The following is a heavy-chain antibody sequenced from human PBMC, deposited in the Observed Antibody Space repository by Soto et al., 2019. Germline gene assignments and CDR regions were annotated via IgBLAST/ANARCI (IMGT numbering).Heavy chain of an antibody. J-gene: IGHJ4*02. Sequence: QVQLVQSGAEVKKPGSSVKVSCTASEGTFNFYTINWVRQAPGQGLEWVGRVNPIAGMSNYAQKFQGRVSITADKSTTTASMSLNSLKSEDTAIYYCATSYGSGSTHFDSWGQGTLVTVSS. CDR1: EGTFNFYT. V-gene: IGHV1-69*02. CDR2: VNPIAGMS. CDR3: ATSYGSGSTHFDS. D-gene: IGHD3-10*01.